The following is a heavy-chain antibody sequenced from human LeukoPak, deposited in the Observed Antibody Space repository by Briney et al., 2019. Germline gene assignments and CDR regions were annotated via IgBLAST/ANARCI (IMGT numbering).Heavy chain of an antibody. CDR3: AKDGGLWVSAHWGDS. V-gene: IGHV3-23*01. CDR1: GVTFSSDT. D-gene: IGHD7-27*01. Sequence: GGSVRLSCAASGVTFSSDTISWVRQAPGKGLEWVWAITTSDGNTYYADSVKGRFTVSRDNSKNTLFLQMNCLRAEDTAVYYCAKDGGLWVSAHWGDSWGRGTLVTVSS. J-gene: IGHJ4*02. CDR2: ITTSDGNT.